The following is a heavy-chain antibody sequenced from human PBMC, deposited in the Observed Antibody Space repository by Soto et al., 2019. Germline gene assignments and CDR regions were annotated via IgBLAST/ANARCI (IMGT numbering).Heavy chain of an antibody. V-gene: IGHV4-59*08. CDR3: ARRYGSAIDY. CDR1: GGTISSWY. Sequence: ASETLSLTCTVSGGTISSWYWSWIRQPPGKGLEWIGYIYYSGSTNCNPSPKSRVTISVDTSKNQFSLKLSSVTAADTAVYYCARRYGSAIDYWGQGTLVTVSS. CDR2: IYYSGST. J-gene: IGHJ4*02. D-gene: IGHD1-26*01.